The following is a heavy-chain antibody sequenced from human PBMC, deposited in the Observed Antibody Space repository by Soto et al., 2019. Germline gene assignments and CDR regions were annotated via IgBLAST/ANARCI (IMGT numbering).Heavy chain of an antibody. CDR2: VYFTGTT. Sequence: SETLSLTCTVSGGSVSNGMYYWSWIRQPPGKGLEWIGNVYFTGTTIYNPSLRSRVTMSVGTYKDQFFLNLTSVTAADTPAYYCARYGHGGDCRRLYYFDYWGLGTLVTVSS. CDR3: ARYGHGGDCRRLYYFDY. CDR1: GGSVSNGMYY. V-gene: IGHV4-61*01. D-gene: IGHD2-21*02. J-gene: IGHJ4*02.